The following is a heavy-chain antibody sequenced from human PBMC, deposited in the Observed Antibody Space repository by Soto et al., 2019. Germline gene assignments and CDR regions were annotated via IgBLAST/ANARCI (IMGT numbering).Heavy chain of an antibody. V-gene: IGHV3-33*01. Sequence: QVQLVESGGGVVQPGRSLRLSCAASGFTFSSYGMHWVRQAPGKGLEWVAVIWYDGSNKYYADSVKGRFTISGDNSKNTLYLQMNSLRAEDTAVYYCARDWSIGPVLYYMDVWGKGTTVTVSS. J-gene: IGHJ6*03. CDR1: GFTFSSYG. CDR3: ARDWSIGPVLYYMDV. D-gene: IGHD3-10*02. CDR2: IWYDGSNK.